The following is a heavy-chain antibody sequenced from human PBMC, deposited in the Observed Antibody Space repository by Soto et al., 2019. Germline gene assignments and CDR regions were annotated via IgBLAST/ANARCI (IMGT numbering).Heavy chain of an antibody. D-gene: IGHD4-17*01. CDR3: ARVSPTYGGNPEPPFDY. J-gene: IGHJ4*02. CDR2: INAGNGNT. V-gene: IGHV1-3*01. Sequence: GASVKVSCKASGYTFTSYAMHWVRQAPGQRLEWMGWINAGNGNTKYSQKFQGRVTITRDTSASTAYMELSSLRSEDTAVYYCARVSPTYGGNPEPPFDYWGQGTLVTVSS. CDR1: GYTFTSYA.